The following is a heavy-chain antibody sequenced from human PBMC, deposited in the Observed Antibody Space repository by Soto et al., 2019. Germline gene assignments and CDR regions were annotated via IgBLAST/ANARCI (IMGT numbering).Heavy chain of an antibody. V-gene: IGHV3-74*01. CDR2: LNSDGSNK. CDR1: GFTFSSYS. Sequence: GGSPRLSCAASGFTFSSYSMYWVRQVPGKGLVWVSLLNSDGSNKDYVGSVKGRFTISRDNTKNTLYLQMNSLRAEDTAVYYCAVPAFSPVWGQGTMVTVSS. CDR3: AVPAFSPV. J-gene: IGHJ3*01.